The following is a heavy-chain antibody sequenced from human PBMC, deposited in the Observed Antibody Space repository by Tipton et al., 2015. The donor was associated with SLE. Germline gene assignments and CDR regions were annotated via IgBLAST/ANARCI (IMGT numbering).Heavy chain of an antibody. CDR2: VSYSGVT. CDR3: ARGGAFWSGPTSYYYFFYYMDV. Sequence: GLVKPSETLSLTCTVSDDSITTDYWTWIRQPPGKGLEYIGYVSYSGVTNYNPSLESRVTISVDTSKNQFYLRLTSVTAADTAVYYCARGGAFWSGPTSYYYFFYYMDVWGKGTTVTVSS. J-gene: IGHJ6*03. V-gene: IGHV4-59*12. D-gene: IGHD3-3*01. CDR1: DDSITTDY.